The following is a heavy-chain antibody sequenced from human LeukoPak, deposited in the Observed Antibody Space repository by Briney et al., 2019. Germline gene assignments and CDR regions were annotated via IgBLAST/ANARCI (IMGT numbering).Heavy chain of an antibody. V-gene: IGHV3-21*01. CDR1: GFTFSSYS. CDR3: ARDRSYYYDSSGYSPFRV. CDR2: ISSSSSYI. D-gene: IGHD3-22*01. J-gene: IGHJ4*02. Sequence: GGSLRLSCAVSGFTFSSYSMNWVRQAPGKGLEWVSFISSSSSYIYYADSVKGRFTISRDNAKNSLYLQMNSLRAEDTDVYYCARDRSYYYDSSGYSPFRVWGQGTLVTVSS.